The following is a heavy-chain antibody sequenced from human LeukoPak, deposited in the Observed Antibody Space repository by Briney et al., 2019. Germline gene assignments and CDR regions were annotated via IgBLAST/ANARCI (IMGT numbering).Heavy chain of an antibody. D-gene: IGHD4-17*01. Sequence: GGSLRLSCAASGVTVTGNYWNWVRQPPGKGLEWISLLYADGNARYADSVKGRFIFSRDSSKSTLFLQMNSLRAEDSAVYYGAYGVYPLTYWGQGTLVTVSS. V-gene: IGHV3-66*01. CDR3: AYGVYPLTY. J-gene: IGHJ4*02. CDR1: GVTVTGNY. CDR2: LYADGNA.